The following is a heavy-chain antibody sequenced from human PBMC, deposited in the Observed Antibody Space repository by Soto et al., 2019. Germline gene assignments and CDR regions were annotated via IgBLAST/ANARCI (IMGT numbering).Heavy chain of an antibody. V-gene: IGHV3-48*01. J-gene: IGHJ6*03. Sequence: GGSLRLSCAASGFTFSSYSMNWVRQAPGKGLEWVSYISSSSSTIYYADSVKGRFTISRDNAKNSLYLQMNSLRAEDTAVYYCARNEYCSSTSCLAVNYYYYYMDVWGKGTTVTVSS. CDR3: ARNEYCSSTSCLAVNYYYYYMDV. CDR1: GFTFSSYS. D-gene: IGHD2-2*01. CDR2: ISSSSSTI.